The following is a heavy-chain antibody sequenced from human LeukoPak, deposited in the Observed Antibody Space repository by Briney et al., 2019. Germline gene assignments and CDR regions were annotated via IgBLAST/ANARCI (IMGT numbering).Heavy chain of an antibody. D-gene: IGHD5-12*01. CDR2: MNPNSGNT. CDR3: ARVRVDGYDLSFEDC. Sequence: GASAKVSCKASGYTFTSYDINWVRQATGQGLEWMGWMNPNSGNTGYAQKFQGRVTMTRNTSISTAYMELSSLRSEDTAVYYCARVRVDGYDLSFEDCGGQGTLVTVSS. J-gene: IGHJ4*02. CDR1: GYTFTSYD. V-gene: IGHV1-8*01.